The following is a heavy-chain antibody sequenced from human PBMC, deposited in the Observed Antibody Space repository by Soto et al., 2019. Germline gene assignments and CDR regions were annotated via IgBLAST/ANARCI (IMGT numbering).Heavy chain of an antibody. CDR3: AKGVHSSGWYVRYSEYFQH. V-gene: IGHV3-23*01. J-gene: IGHJ1*01. CDR2: ISGSGGST. CDR1: GFTFSSYA. D-gene: IGHD6-19*01. Sequence: EVQLLESGGGLVQPGGSLRLSCAASGFTFSSYAMSWVRQAPGKGLEWVSAISGSGGSTYYADSVKGRFTISRDNSKNTLYLQMNSLRAEDTAVYYCAKGVHSSGWYVRYSEYFQHWGQGTLVTVSS.